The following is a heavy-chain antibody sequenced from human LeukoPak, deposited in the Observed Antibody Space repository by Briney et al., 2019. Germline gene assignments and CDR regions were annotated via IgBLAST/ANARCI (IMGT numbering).Heavy chain of an antibody. CDR3: ARSGPTQWLVRFFDY. CDR1: GFALSSHW. CDR2: VNRDGSET. Sequence: GGSLRLSCAASGFALSSHWMTWVRQVPGRGPEWVANVNRDGSETYYLDSVKGRFTISKDNAKNTLFLQMNSLRAEDTAVYYCARSGPTQWLVRFFDYWGQGTLVTVSS. J-gene: IGHJ4*02. D-gene: IGHD6-19*01. V-gene: IGHV3-7*01.